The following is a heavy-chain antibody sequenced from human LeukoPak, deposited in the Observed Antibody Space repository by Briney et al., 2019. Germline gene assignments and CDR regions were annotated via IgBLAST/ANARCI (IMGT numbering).Heavy chain of an antibody. D-gene: IGHD2-2*01. CDR2: ISSSSSTI. J-gene: IGHJ4*02. CDR3: AREYCSSTSCLYDY. CDR1: GFTFSSYS. V-gene: IGHV3-48*01. Sequence: GGSLRLSCAASGFTFSSYSMNWVRQAPGKGLEWVSYISSSSSTIYYADSVEGRFTISRDKAKNSLYLLMNSLRAEDTAVYYCAREYCSSTSCLYDYWGQGTLVTVSS.